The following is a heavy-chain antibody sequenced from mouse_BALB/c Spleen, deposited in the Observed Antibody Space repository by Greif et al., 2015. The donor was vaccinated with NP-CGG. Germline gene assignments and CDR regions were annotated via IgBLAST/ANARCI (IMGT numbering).Heavy chain of an antibody. J-gene: IGHJ4*01. V-gene: IGHV1-84*02. CDR2: IYPGSGNT. Sequence: LMESGPELVKPGASAKISCKASGYTFTDYYINWVNQKPGQGLEWIGWIYPGSGNTKYNEKFKGKATLTVDTSSSTAYMQFSSLTSEDTAVYFCARRTGTEAMDYWGQGTSVTVSS. D-gene: IGHD4-1*01. CDR3: ARRTGTEAMDY. CDR1: GYTFTDYY.